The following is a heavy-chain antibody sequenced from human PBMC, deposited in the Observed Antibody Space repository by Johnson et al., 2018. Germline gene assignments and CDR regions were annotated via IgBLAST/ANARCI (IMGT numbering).Heavy chain of an antibody. CDR1: GFTFSSYG. V-gene: IGHV3-33*06. Sequence: QVQLVQSGGGLVKPGGSLRLSCEASGFTFSSYGMHWVRQAPGKGLEWVAVIWYTGSNKYYADSVKGRFTIARDISKNTLYLQMNSLGAEDTAVYYCAKDHTGMDVWGQGTTVTVSS. CDR2: IWYTGSNK. J-gene: IGHJ6*02. CDR3: AKDHTGMDV.